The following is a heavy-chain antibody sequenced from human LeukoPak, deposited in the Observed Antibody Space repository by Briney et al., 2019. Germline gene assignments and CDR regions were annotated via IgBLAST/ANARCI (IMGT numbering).Heavy chain of an antibody. Sequence: GGSLRLSCAASRFNFSNYWMNWVRQAPGKGLEWVGFIRSKAYGGTTEYAASVKGRLTISRDDSKSIAYLQMNSLKTEDTAVYYCTRSSSGYYLFPYFDYWGQGTLVTVSS. V-gene: IGHV3-49*04. D-gene: IGHD3-22*01. J-gene: IGHJ4*02. CDR1: RFNFSNYW. CDR2: IRSKAYGGTT. CDR3: TRSSSGYYLFPYFDY.